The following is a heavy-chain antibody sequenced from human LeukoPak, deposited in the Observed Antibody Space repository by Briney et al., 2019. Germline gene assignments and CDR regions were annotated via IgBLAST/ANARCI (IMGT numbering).Heavy chain of an antibody. V-gene: IGHV3-23*01. CDR2: ADGSGAST. CDR3: AKDRPNGFDY. D-gene: IGHD6-6*01. CDR1: GFTLRNYA. Sequence: GGSLRLSCTASGFTLRNYAMSWVRQAPGKGLVWISAADGSGASTYYADSVRGRFAVSRDNSKNTPYLQMSNLRAEDTAVYYCAKDRPNGFDYWGQGTLVTVSS. J-gene: IGHJ4*02.